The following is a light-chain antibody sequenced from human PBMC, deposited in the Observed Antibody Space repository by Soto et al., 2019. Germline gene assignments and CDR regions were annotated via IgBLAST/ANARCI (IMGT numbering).Light chain of an antibody. Sequence: DIQMTQSPSSLSASVGDRVTITCRASQSISSYLNWYQQKPGKAPNLLIYKASSLESGVPSRFSGSGSGTEFTLTISSLQPDDFVTYYCQQYDSYWTFGQGTKVDIK. CDR3: QQYDSYWT. CDR2: KAS. J-gene: IGKJ1*01. V-gene: IGKV1-5*03. CDR1: QSISSY.